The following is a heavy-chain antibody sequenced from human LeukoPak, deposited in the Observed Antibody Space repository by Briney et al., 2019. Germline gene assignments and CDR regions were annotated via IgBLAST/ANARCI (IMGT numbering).Heavy chain of an antibody. CDR3: ARDSRGILSLAFDI. Sequence: GGSLRLSCAASGFTVSSNYMSWVRQAPGEGLEWVSVIYSGGSTYYADSVKGRFTISRDNSKNTLYLQMNSPRAEDTAVYYCARDSRGILSLAFDIWGQGTMVTVSS. J-gene: IGHJ3*02. CDR2: IYSGGST. V-gene: IGHV3-53*01. CDR1: GFTVSSNY. D-gene: IGHD6-19*01.